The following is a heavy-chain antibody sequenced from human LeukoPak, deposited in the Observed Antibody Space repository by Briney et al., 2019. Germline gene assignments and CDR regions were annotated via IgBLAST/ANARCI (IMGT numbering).Heavy chain of an antibody. V-gene: IGHV4-38-2*02. CDR3: ASKPPRTTGTTSWFDP. Sequence: SETLSLTCTVSGYSISSGYYWGWIRQPPGKGLEWIGSIYHSGSTYYNPSLKSRVTISVDTSKNQFSLKLSSVTAADTAVYYCASKPPRTTGTTSWFDPWGQGTLVTVSS. CDR1: GYSISSGYY. CDR2: IYHSGST. J-gene: IGHJ5*02. D-gene: IGHD1-1*01.